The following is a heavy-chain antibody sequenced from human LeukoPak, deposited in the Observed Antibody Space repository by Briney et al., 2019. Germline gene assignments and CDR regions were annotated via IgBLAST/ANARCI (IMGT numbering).Heavy chain of an antibody. D-gene: IGHD1-26*01. CDR3: ARLFSGSYYPDPYYFDY. V-gene: IGHV5-51*01. CDR2: IYPGDSDT. J-gene: IGHJ4*02. CDR1: GYSFTSYW. Sequence: GESLKISCKGSGYSFTSYWIGRVRQMPGKGLEWMGIIYPGDSDTRYSPSFQGQVTISADKSISTAYLQWSSLKASDTAMYYCARLFSGSYYPDPYYFDYWGQGTLVTVSS.